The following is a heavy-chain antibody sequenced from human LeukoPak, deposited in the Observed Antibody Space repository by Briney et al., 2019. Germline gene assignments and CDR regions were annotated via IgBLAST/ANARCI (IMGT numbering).Heavy chain of an antibody. CDR1: GGSISSYY. Sequence: SETLSLTCTVSGGSISSYYWSWIRQPPGKGLAWIGYIYYSGSTNYNPSLKSRVTISVDTSKNQFSLKLSSVTAADTAVYYCARERYCSGGSCYWGGRYFDYWGQGTLVTVSS. CDR3: ARERYCSGGSCYWGGRYFDY. D-gene: IGHD2-15*01. J-gene: IGHJ4*02. V-gene: IGHV4-59*01. CDR2: IYYSGST.